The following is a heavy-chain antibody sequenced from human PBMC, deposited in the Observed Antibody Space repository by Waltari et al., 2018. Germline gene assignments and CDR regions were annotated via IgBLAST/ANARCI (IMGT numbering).Heavy chain of an antibody. CDR3: ARGITMIVVAHDAFDI. CDR1: GFTFSDYY. J-gene: IGHJ3*02. V-gene: IGHV3-11*01. Sequence: QVQLVESGGGLVKPGGSLRISCAAAGFTFSDYYISWIRQAPGKVLEWVSYISSSGSTIYYADSVKGRFTISRDNAKNSLYLQMNSLRAEDTAVYYCARGITMIVVAHDAFDIWGQGTMVTVSS. CDR2: ISSSGSTI. D-gene: IGHD3-22*01.